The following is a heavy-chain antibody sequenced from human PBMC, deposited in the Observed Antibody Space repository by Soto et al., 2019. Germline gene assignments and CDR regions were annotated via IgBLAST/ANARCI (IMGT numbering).Heavy chain of an antibody. CDR3: ARDRVEFDY. CDR2: SYYSGST. CDR1: GVSISSYY. V-gene: IGHV4-59*01. Sequence: SETLSLTCTVSGVSISSYYCSWIRQPPGKVWEWIRYSYYSGSTHNNPSLKSRVTISVDTSKNQFSLKLSSVTAADTAVYYCARDRVEFDYWGQGTLVTVSS. J-gene: IGHJ4*02.